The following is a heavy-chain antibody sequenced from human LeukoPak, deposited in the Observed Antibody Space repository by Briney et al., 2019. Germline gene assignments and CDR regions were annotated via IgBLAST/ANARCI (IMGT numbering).Heavy chain of an antibody. Sequence: PSETLSLTFTVSGGSISSGDYYWSWIRQPPGKGLEWIGYIYYSGSTYYNPSLKSRVTISVDTSKNQFSLKLSSVTAADTAVYYCARGRGDYGDKDYWGQGTLVTVSS. V-gene: IGHV4-30-4*01. J-gene: IGHJ4*02. D-gene: IGHD4-17*01. CDR2: IYYSGST. CDR3: ARGRGDYGDKDY. CDR1: GGSISSGDYY.